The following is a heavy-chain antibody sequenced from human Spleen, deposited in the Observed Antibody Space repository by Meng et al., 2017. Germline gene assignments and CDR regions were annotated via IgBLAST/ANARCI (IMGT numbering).Heavy chain of an antibody. CDR1: GGSISSSTYC. CDR3: ARGAQDSSS. Sequence: QVQLQESGPGLVKPSQTLSLTCTVSGGSISSSTYCWGWIRQPPGKALEWIGNIFYTGSTNYNPSLKSRVTISVDTSKNQFSLKLSSVTAADTAVYYCARGAQDSSSWGQGTLVTVSS. CDR2: IFYTGST. V-gene: IGHV4-39*07. D-gene: IGHD6-13*01. J-gene: IGHJ4*02.